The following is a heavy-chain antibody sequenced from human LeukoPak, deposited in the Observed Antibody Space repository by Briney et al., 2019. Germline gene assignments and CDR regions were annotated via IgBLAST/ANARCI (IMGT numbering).Heavy chain of an antibody. CDR3: AVGYCNKTICSRGFDH. CDR1: GGSISSYY. J-gene: IGHJ4*02. Sequence: KPSETLSLTCTVSGGSISSYYWSWIRQPPGKGLEWIGYIYYSGSTNYNPSLKSRVTISVDTSKNQFSLKLTSVSAADTAVYYCAVGYCNKTICSRGFDHWGQGTLVTVSS. V-gene: IGHV4-59*01. CDR2: IYYSGST. D-gene: IGHD2-2*01.